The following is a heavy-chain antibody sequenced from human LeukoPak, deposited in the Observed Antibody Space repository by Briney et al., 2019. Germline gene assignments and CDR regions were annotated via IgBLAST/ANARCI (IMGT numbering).Heavy chain of an antibody. CDR2: MRTDGSVP. CDR3: AKGVQGDILTGTDY. D-gene: IGHD3-9*01. V-gene: IGHV3-7*03. J-gene: IGHJ4*02. Sequence: GGSLRLSCEVSGFTFSYYMMTWVRQAPGEGLEWVANMRTDGSVPSYVDSVKGRFTISRDNAKNSLYLQMNSLRAEDTALYYCAKGVQGDILTGTDYWGQGTLVTVSS. CDR1: GFTFSYYM.